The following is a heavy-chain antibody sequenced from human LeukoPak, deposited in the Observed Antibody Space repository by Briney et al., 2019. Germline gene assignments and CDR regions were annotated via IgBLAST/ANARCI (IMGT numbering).Heavy chain of an antibody. Sequence: AGGSLSLSCAASGRTFNKAWMGWVRQAPGKGLEKIGRIKSKTDGGTTDYATPVKGRLTISRDASKNTLYLQMNSLKSEDTAVYYCTTLNNAAHRDWGQGTLVTVSS. J-gene: IGHJ4*02. V-gene: IGHV3-15*01. CDR1: GRTFNKAW. D-gene: IGHD2-2*01. CDR3: TTLNNAAHRD. CDR2: IKSKTDGGTT.